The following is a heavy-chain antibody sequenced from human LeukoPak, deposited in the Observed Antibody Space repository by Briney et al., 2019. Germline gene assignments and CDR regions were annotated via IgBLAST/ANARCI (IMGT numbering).Heavy chain of an antibody. Sequence: GGSLRLSCATSGFSFSSYAMSWVRQAPGKGLEWVSGILGGAGSTYYADSVKGRFTISRDNSKNTLYLQMNSLRAEDTAVYYCARDGIGVVRAAIYAFDMWGEGTMVTVSS. CDR3: ARDGIGVVRAAIYAFDM. CDR2: ILGGAGST. J-gene: IGHJ3*02. CDR1: GFSFSSYA. V-gene: IGHV3-23*01. D-gene: IGHD2-2*01.